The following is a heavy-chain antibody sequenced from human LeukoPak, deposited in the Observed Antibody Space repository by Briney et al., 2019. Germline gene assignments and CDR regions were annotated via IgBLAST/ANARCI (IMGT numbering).Heavy chain of an antibody. Sequence: PGGSLRLSCAASGFTFNNYAMNWVRQAPGKGLEWVSSISGSGRSTYYADSVKGRFTISRDNAKNSLYLQMNSLRAEDTAVYYCARRRILRYVGDYYYYYMDVWGKGTTVTVSS. CDR1: GFTFNNYA. J-gene: IGHJ6*03. V-gene: IGHV3-21*01. CDR2: ISGSGRST. D-gene: IGHD3-9*01. CDR3: ARRRILRYVGDYYYYYMDV.